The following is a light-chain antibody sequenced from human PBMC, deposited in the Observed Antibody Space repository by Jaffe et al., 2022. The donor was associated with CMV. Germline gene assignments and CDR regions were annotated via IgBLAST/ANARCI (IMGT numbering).Light chain of an antibody. CDR1: RSDVGGYNF. J-gene: IGLJ3*02. CDR3: CSYAGTQIPWV. V-gene: IGLV2-11*01. CDR2: DVN. Sequence: QSALTQPRSVSGSPGQSVTISCTGTRSDVGGYNFVSWYQQHPDKAPKFIIYDVNRRPSGVPDRFSGAKSDITASLTISGLQADDEADYYCCSYAGTQIPWVCGGGTKLTVL.